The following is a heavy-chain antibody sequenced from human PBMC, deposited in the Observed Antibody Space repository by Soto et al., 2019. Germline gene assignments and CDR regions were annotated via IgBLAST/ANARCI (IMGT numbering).Heavy chain of an antibody. D-gene: IGHD6-19*01. J-gene: IGHJ4*02. CDR3: AKTVAVAGTPIYYFDY. CDR2: ISDSGGST. CDR1: GFTFSSYV. V-gene: IGHV3-23*01. Sequence: GGSLRLSCAASGFTFSSYVMSWVRQAPGKGLEWVSAISDSGGSTYYADSVKGRFTISRDNSKNTLYLQMNSLRAEDTAVCYCAKTVAVAGTPIYYFDYWGQGTLVTVSS.